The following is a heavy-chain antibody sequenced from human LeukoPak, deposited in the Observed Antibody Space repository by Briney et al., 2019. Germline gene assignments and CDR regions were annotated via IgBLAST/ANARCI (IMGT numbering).Heavy chain of an antibody. CDR3: ATELRFLEWRGGYFDY. CDR2: FDPEDGET. CDR1: GYTLTELP. D-gene: IGHD3-3*01. J-gene: IGHJ4*02. Sequence: ASVKVSCKVSGYTLTELPMHWVRPAPGKGLEWMGGFDPEDGETIYAQKFQGRVTMTEDTSTDTAYMELSSLRSEDTAVYYCATELRFLEWRGGYFDYWGQGTLVTVSS. V-gene: IGHV1-24*01.